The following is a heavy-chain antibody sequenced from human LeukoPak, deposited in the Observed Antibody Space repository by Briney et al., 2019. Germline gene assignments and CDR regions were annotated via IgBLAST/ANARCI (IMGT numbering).Heavy chain of an antibody. CDR1: GYTFTSYY. J-gene: IGHJ4*02. Sequence: ASVKVSCKASGYTFTSYYMHWVRQAPGQGLEWMGIINPSGGSTSYAQKFQGRVTMTRDTSTSTVYMELSSLRSEDTAVYYCARDGRGSSGYGSGSCDYWGQGTLVTVSS. CDR3: ARDGRGSSGYGSGSCDY. D-gene: IGHD3-22*01. CDR2: INPSGGST. V-gene: IGHV1-46*01.